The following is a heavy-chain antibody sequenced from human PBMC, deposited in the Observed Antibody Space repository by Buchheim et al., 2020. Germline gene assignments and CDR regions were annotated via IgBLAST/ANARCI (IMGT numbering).Heavy chain of an antibody. CDR3: ARGKRGSGWTFDY. J-gene: IGHJ4*02. CDR2: INHSGST. Sequence: QVQLQQWGAGLLKPSETLSLTCAVSGGSFSGYYWSWIRQPPGKGLEWSGEINHSGSTNYNPSLKSRGTITVDTSKNQFSTKLSSVTAADTAVYYCARGKRGSGWTFDYWGQGTL. D-gene: IGHD6-19*01. CDR1: GGSFSGYY. V-gene: IGHV4-34*01.